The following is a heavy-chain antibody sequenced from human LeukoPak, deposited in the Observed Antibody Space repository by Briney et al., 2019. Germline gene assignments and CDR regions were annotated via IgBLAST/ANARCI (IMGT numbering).Heavy chain of an antibody. J-gene: IGHJ4*02. V-gene: IGHV3-30*04. Sequence: GRSLRLSCAASGFTFSSYAMHWVRQVPGKGLEWVAVISYDGSNKYYADSVKGRFTISRDNSKNTLYLQMNSLRAEDTAVYYCARDWHGYFDCWGQGTLVTVSS. CDR1: GFTFSSYA. D-gene: IGHD2-2*03. CDR3: ARDWHGYFDC. CDR2: ISYDGSNK.